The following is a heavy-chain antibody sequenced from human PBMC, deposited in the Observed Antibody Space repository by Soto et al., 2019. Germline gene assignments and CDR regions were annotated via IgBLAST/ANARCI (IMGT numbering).Heavy chain of an antibody. CDR3: AKDQTHACYI. CDR2: ISDDGSDK. CDR1: GFTFNIYG. Sequence: QVHLVESGGGVVQPGRSLRLSCAVSGFTFNIYGMYWVRQTPGKGPEWVAVISDDGSDKYYADSVKGRFTISRDNSKNTLYLQMNSLRVEDTAIYYCAKDQTHACYIWGQGTMVTVSS. J-gene: IGHJ3*02. V-gene: IGHV3-30*18.